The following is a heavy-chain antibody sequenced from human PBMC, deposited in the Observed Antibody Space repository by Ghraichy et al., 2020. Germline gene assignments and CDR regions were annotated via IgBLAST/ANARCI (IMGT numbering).Heavy chain of an antibody. J-gene: IGHJ4*02. CDR2: ISGSGGST. Sequence: GGSLRLSCAASGFTFSSYAMSWVRQAPGKGLEWVSAISGSGGSTYYADSVKGRFTISRDNSKNTLYLQMNSLRAEDTAVYYCAKDRTDKLYDYVWGSYRQGYYFDYWGQGTLVTVSS. CDR3: AKDRTDKLYDYVWGSYRQGYYFDY. CDR1: GFTFSSYA. D-gene: IGHD3-16*02. V-gene: IGHV3-23*01.